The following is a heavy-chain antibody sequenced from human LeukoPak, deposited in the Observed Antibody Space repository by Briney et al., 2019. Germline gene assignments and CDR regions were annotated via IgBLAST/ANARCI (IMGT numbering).Heavy chain of an antibody. Sequence: PSETLSLTCTVSGGSISSSSYYWGWIRQPPGKGLDWIGGIYYSGSTYYNPSLKSRVTISVDTSKNQFSLKLSSVTAADTAVYYCAGSHASYFDYWGQGTLVTVSS. V-gene: IGHV4-39*01. CDR3: AGSHASYFDY. CDR1: GGSISSSSYY. J-gene: IGHJ4*02. CDR2: IYYSGST.